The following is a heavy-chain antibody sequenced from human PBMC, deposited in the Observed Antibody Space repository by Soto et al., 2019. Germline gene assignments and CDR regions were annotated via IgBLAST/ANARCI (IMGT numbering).Heavy chain of an antibody. Sequence: QPGGSLRLSCGASGITFSSYVMNWVRQAPGKGLEWVSGISGSGENTYYGDSVKGRFTISRDNSKKTVYLQMNSLRAEDTAVYYCATASAAYYGAYWGQGTLVTVSS. D-gene: IGHD2-21*01. CDR1: GITFSSYV. V-gene: IGHV3-23*01. CDR2: ISGSGENT. J-gene: IGHJ4*02. CDR3: ATASAAYYGAY.